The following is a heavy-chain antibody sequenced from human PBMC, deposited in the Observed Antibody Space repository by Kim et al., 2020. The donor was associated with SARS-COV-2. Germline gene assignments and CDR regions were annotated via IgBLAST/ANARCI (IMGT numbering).Heavy chain of an antibody. Sequence: ASVKVSCKASGYTFTSYAMHWVRQAPGQRLEWMGWLNAGNGNTKYSQKFQGRVTITRDTSASTAYMELSSLRSEDTAVYYCAREGIVAMLDYWGQGTLVTVSS. D-gene: IGHD5-12*01. CDR2: LNAGNGNT. J-gene: IGHJ4*02. CDR1: GYTFTSYA. CDR3: AREGIVAMLDY. V-gene: IGHV1-3*01.